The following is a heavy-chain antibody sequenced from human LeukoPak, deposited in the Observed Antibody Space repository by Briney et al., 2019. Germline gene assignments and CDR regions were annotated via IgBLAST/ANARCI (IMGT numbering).Heavy chain of an antibody. J-gene: IGHJ4*02. CDR3: ARGSSNDYGDSPVDY. CDR1: GYTFTSYG. V-gene: IGHV1-8*01. Sequence: ASVTVSCKASGYTFTSYGINWVRQATGQGLEWVGWMNPNSGNTGYAQKFQGRVTMTRNTSISTAYMELSSLRSEDTAVYYCARGSSNDYGDSPVDYWGQGTLSPSPQ. CDR2: MNPNSGNT. D-gene: IGHD4-17*01.